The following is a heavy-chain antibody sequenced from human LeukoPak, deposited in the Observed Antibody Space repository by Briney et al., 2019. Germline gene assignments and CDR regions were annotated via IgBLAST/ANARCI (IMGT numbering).Heavy chain of an antibody. CDR2: IWYDGSNK. D-gene: IGHD2-15*01. Sequence: GRSLRLSCAASGFTFSSYGMHGVRQAPGQGLEWVAVIWYDGSNKYYADSVKGRFTISRDNSKNTLYLQMNSLRAEDTAVYYCARDFAAYCSGGSCYSPYFDYWGQGTLVTVSS. V-gene: IGHV3-33*01. J-gene: IGHJ4*02. CDR3: ARDFAAYCSGGSCYSPYFDY. CDR1: GFTFSSYG.